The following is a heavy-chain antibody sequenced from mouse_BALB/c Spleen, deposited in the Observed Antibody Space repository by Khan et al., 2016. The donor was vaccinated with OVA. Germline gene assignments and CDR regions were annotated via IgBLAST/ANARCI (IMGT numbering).Heavy chain of an antibody. Sequence: QVQLKESGAELARPGASVKMSCKASGYTFTTYTMHWVKQRPGQGLEWIGYINPNNDYTNYNQKFKDKATLTADKSSSTAYMQLSSLTSDDSAVYYCAREGAYDRYDGWFAYWGQGTLVTVSA. D-gene: IGHD2-14*01. V-gene: IGHV1-4*01. CDR3: AREGAYDRYDGWFAY. CDR2: INPNNDYT. J-gene: IGHJ3*01. CDR1: GYTFTTYT.